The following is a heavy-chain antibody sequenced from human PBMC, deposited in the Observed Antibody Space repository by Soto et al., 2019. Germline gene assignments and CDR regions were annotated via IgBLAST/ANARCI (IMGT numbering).Heavy chain of an antibody. CDR1: GFTFTGSA. V-gene: IGHV3-73*01. CDR3: ARPGPFDS. CDR2: IRNKANNYAT. J-gene: IGHJ4*02. D-gene: IGHD1-1*01. Sequence: DVQLVESGGGLVQPGGSLKLSCTTTGFTFTGSAIHWVRQAPGKGLEWIGRIRNKANNYATAYPASVTGRFTISRDDSKSTAYLEMNSIKTEDTAMYYCARPGPFDSWGQGALVTVSS.